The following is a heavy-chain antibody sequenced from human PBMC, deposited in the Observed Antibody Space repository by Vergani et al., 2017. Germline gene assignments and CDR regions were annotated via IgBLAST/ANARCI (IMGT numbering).Heavy chain of an antibody. CDR3: AREEGSGYYLNDKSFDY. V-gene: IGHV1-69*17. D-gene: IGHD3-22*01. CDR1: GGTFSSYA. J-gene: IGHJ4*02. Sequence: QVQLVQSGAEVKKPGSSVKVSCKASGGTFSSYAISWVRQAPGQGLEWMGGIIPIFGIANYAQKIQGRVTITADKSTSTAYMELSSLRSEDTAVYYCAREEGSGYYLNDKSFDYWGQGTLVTVSS. CDR2: IIPIFGIA.